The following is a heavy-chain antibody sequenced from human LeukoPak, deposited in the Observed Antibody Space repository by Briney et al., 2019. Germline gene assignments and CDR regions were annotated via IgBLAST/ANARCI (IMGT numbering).Heavy chain of an antibody. V-gene: IGHV4-39*01. CDR3: ARHALGDYVNY. J-gene: IGHJ4*02. CDR2: IYYSGST. CDR1: GGSISSSSYY. D-gene: IGHD2-21*01. Sequence: PSETLSLTCTVSGGSISSSSYYWGWIRQPPGKGLEWIGSIYYSGSTYYNPSLKSRVTISVDTSKNQFSLELSSVTAADTAVYYCARHALGDYVNYWGQGTLVTVSS.